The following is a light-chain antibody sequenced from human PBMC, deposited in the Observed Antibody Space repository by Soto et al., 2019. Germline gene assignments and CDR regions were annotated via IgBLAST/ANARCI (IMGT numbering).Light chain of an antibody. CDR3: MQATHWPPT. J-gene: IGKJ1*01. V-gene: IGKV2-30*01. CDR1: RSLVYSDGNAY. Sequence: DVVMTQSPLSLPVTLGQPASISCRSSRSLVYSDGNAYLNWFQQRPGQSPRRLIYKASNRDSGVTDRISGSGSGTDFTLQTNSVQAEDLGLYYVMQATHWPPTFARGTRVEI. CDR2: KAS.